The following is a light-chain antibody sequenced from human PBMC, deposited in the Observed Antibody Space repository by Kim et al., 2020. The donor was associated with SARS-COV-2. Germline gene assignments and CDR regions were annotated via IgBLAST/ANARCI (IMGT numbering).Light chain of an antibody. J-gene: IGKJ1*01. Sequence: PGDGATLSCRASQSVSSTYLAWFQQRPGQAPRLLIYGASTRAAGIPDRFSGSGSATDFTLTISRLEPEDFAVYYCQQYDSSSVTFGQGTKVDIK. V-gene: IGKV3-20*01. CDR3: QQYDSSSVT. CDR2: GAS. CDR1: QSVSSTY.